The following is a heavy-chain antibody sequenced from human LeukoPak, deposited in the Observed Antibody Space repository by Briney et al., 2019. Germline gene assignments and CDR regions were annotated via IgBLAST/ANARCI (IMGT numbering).Heavy chain of an antibody. J-gene: IGHJ4*02. Sequence: PSQTLSLTCTVSVGSISRGGYYWSWIRQHPGKGLEWIGYIYYSGSTYYNPSLKSRVTISVDTSKNQFSLKLSSVTAADTAVYYCARDILTGAEDYWGQGTLVTVSS. CDR2: IYYSGST. D-gene: IGHD3-9*01. CDR1: VGSISRGGYY. CDR3: ARDILTGAEDY. V-gene: IGHV4-31*03.